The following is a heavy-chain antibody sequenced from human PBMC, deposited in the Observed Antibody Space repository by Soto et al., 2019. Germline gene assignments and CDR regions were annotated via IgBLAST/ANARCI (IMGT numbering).Heavy chain of an antibody. CDR1: GYNFTSYW. D-gene: IGHD5-12*01. CDR3: ATGWNSGFHDAFDI. Sequence: GESMKISCKGSGYNFTSYWIGWVSKMTGKGLEWMGIIYPGDSDTRYSPSFQGQVTISADKSISTAYLQWSSLKASDTAMYYCATGWNSGFHDAFDIWGQGTMVTVSS. CDR2: IYPGDSDT. J-gene: IGHJ3*02. V-gene: IGHV5-51*01.